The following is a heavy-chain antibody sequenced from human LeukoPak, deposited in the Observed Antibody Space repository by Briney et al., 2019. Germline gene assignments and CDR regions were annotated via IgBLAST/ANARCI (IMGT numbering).Heavy chain of an antibody. CDR2: MNPNSGNT. CDR3: ARAYVGCFGGYSGYDYAPNFVY. V-gene: IGHV1-8*01. D-gene: IGHD5-12*01. J-gene: IGHJ4*01. CDR1: GYTFTRYD. Sequence: GSSVKVSCKASGYTFTRYDIKWVRQATGQGLEWMGWMNPNSGNTDYAQKFQGRVTMTRNTSISTAYMELSSLRSEDTAVYYCARAYVGCFGGYSGYDYAPNFVYWGHGTPVTVSS.